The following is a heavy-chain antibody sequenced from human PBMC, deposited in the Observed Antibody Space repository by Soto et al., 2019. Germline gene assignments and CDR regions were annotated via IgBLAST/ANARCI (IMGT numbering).Heavy chain of an antibody. CDR1: GYTFRNYA. V-gene: IGHV3-23*01. Sequence: EVQLLESGGGLVQPGGSLRLSCAASGYTFRNYAMSWVRQAPEKGLEWVSAISGRVGTTFYADPVKGRFTISRDNSKNSLYLQMNSLRAEDTAVYYCAKGGVEMATIDYYFDYWGQGTLVTVSS. J-gene: IGHJ4*02. CDR2: ISGRVGTT. CDR3: AKGGVEMATIDYYFDY. D-gene: IGHD5-12*01.